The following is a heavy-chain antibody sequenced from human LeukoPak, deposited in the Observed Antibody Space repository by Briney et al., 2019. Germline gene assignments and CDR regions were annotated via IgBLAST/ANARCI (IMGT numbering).Heavy chain of an antibody. D-gene: IGHD3-3*01. CDR2: IYYSGST. CDR3: ARRGGLTAFGVVMEYYFDY. Sequence: SETLSLTCTVSGGSISSYYWSWIRQPPGKGLEWIGYIYYSGSTNYNPSLKSRVTISVDTSKNQFSLKLSSVTAADTAVYYCARRGGLTAFGVVMEYYFDYWGQGTLVTVSS. CDR1: GGSISSYY. J-gene: IGHJ4*02. V-gene: IGHV4-59*08.